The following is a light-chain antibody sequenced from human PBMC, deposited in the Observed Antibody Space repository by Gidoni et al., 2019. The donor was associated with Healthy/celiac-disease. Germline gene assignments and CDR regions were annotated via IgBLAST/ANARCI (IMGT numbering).Light chain of an antibody. Sequence: DIVMPQSPDSLAVSLGERATINCKSSQSVLYSSNNKNYLAWYQQKPGQPPKLLIYWASTRESGVPDRFSGSGSGTDVTLTISSLQAEDVAVYYCQQYYSTPPLTFGGGTKVEIK. CDR3: QQYYSTPPLT. V-gene: IGKV4-1*01. CDR1: QSVLYSSNNKNY. CDR2: WAS. J-gene: IGKJ4*01.